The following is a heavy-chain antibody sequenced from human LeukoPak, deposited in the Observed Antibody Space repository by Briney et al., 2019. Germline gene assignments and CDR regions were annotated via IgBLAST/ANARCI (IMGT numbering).Heavy chain of an antibody. V-gene: IGHV1-8*01. CDR3: ARGPPVAGTSSWFDP. D-gene: IGHD6-19*01. Sequence: ASVKVSCKASGYTFTSYDINWVRQASGQGLEWMGWMNPNSGNTGYAQKFQGRVTMTRNTSISTAYMELSSLRSEDTAVYYCARGPPVAGTSSWFDPWGQGTLVTVSS. CDR1: GYTFTSYD. J-gene: IGHJ5*02. CDR2: MNPNSGNT.